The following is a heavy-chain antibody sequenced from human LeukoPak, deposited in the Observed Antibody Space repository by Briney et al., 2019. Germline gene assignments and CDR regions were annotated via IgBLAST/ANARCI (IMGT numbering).Heavy chain of an antibody. V-gene: IGHV1-69*04. Sequence: SVKVSCKASGGTFSSYAISWVRQAPGQGLEWMGRIIPIFGIANYAQKFQGRVTITADKSTSTAYIELSSLRSEDTAVYYCASCQFGATMGALGETPLDVWGQGTTVTVSS. CDR1: GGTFSSYA. J-gene: IGHJ6*02. CDR2: IIPIFGIA. D-gene: IGHD5-12*01. CDR3: ASCQFGATMGALGETPLDV.